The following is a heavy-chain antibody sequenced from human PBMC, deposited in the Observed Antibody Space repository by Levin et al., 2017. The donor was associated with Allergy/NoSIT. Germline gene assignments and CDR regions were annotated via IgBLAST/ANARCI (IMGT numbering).Heavy chain of an antibody. CDR1: GFTFSSYG. D-gene: IGHD2-15*01. J-gene: IGHJ4*02. CDR3: AKGGFQCSGGSCYSQFDY. Sequence: GGSLRLSCAVSGFTFSSYGLHWVRQAPGKGLEWVAVISYDGSNKYYADSVKGRFTVSRDNSRTTLYLQMNSLRAEDTAVYYCAKGGFQCSGGSCYSQFDYWGQGTLVTVSS. CDR2: ISYDGSNK. V-gene: IGHV3-30*18.